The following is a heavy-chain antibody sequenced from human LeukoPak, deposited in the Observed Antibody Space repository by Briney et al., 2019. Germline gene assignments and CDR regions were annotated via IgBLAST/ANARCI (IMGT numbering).Heavy chain of an antibody. V-gene: IGHV3-66*01. Sequence: GGSLRPSCAASGFTVSSNYMSWVRQAPGKGLEWVSVIYSGGSTYYADSVKGRFTISRDNSKNTLYLQMNSLRAEDTAVYYCAREGRSSGWYYFDYWGQGTLVTVSS. CDR3: AREGRSSGWYYFDY. J-gene: IGHJ4*02. CDR1: GFTVSSNY. D-gene: IGHD6-19*01. CDR2: IYSGGST.